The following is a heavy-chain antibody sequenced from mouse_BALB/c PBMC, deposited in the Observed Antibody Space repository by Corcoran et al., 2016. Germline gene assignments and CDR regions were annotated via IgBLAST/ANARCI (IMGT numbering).Heavy chain of an antibody. CDR2: INTYTGEP. V-gene: IGHV9-1*02. Sequence: QIQLVQSGPELKKPGETVKISCKASGYTFTHYGMNWVKQSPGKGLKWMGWINTYTGEPTYADDFKGRFAFSFEPSASTAYLQINNLKNEDMATYFCARAPLAYYAMDYWGQGTSVTVSS. J-gene: IGHJ4*01. CDR3: ARAPLAYYAMDY. CDR1: GYTFTHYG.